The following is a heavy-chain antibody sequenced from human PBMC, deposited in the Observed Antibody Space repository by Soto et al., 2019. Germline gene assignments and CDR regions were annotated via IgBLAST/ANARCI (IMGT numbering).Heavy chain of an antibody. D-gene: IGHD6-13*01. CDR1: GYTFTSYG. J-gene: IGHJ6*02. CDR3: ARDKADGKNYYYYYGMDV. Sequence: ASVKVSCKASGYTFTSYGISWVRQAPGQGLEWMGWISAYNGNTNYAQKLQGRVTMTTDTSTSTAYMELRSLRSDDTAVYYCARDKADGKNYYYYYGMDVWGQVTTVTVSS. V-gene: IGHV1-18*04. CDR2: ISAYNGNT.